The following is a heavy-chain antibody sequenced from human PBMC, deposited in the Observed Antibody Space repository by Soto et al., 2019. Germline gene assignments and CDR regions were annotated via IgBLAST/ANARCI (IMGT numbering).Heavy chain of an antibody. CDR2: ISYDGSNK. V-gene: IGHV3-30-3*01. Sequence: QVQLVESGGGVVQPGRSLRLSCAASGFTFSSYAMHWVHQAPGKGLEWVAVISYDGSNKYYADSVKGRFTISRDNSKNTLYLQMNSLRAEDTAVYYCARVGTIFGVGARFDYWGQGTLVTVSS. CDR1: GFTFSSYA. CDR3: ARVGTIFGVGARFDY. J-gene: IGHJ4*02. D-gene: IGHD3-3*01.